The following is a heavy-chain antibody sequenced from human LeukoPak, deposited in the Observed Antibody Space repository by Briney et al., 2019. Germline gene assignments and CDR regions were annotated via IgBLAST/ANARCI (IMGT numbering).Heavy chain of an antibody. Sequence: ASVKVSCKASGYTFTSYGISWVRQAPGQGLEWMGWISAYNGNTNYAQKLQGRVTMTTDTSTSTAYMELRSLRSDDTAVYYCARAVIDSSGYYYKDYFDYWGQGTLVTVSS. CDR2: ISAYNGNT. D-gene: IGHD3-22*01. V-gene: IGHV1-18*01. J-gene: IGHJ4*02. CDR1: GYTFTSYG. CDR3: ARAVIDSSGYYYKDYFDY.